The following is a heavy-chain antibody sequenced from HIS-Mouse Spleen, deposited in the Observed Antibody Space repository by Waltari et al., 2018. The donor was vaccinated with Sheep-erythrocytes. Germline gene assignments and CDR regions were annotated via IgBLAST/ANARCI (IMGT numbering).Heavy chain of an antibody. D-gene: IGHD1-26*01. V-gene: IGHV3-15*01. CDR3: TTEGVGDY. J-gene: IGHJ4*02. Sequence: EVQLVESGGGLVKPGGSLRLSCAASGFTFSNAWMSWVRQAPGMGVDWGGHIKSKTDGVRKDEAAPVKGRFTISRDESKNTLDLQMHSLKTEDTAVYYCTTEGVGDYWGQGTLVTVSS. CDR1: GFTFSNAW. CDR2: IKSKTDGVRK.